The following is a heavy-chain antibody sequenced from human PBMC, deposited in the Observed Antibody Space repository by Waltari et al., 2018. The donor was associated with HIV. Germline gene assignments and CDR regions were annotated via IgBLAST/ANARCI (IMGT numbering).Heavy chain of an antibody. V-gene: IGHV5-51*03. CDR2: IYPVDSDT. J-gene: IGHJ3*02. CDR3: ARLFYYDTTGYINNAFDI. D-gene: IGHD3-22*01. Sequence: EVQLVQSGAEVRKSGESLKISCKASGYTFTNSWTACFPQMSGEGLEWMGIIYPVDSDTRYNPSFEGQITISADKSLATAYLEWSNLNASDAAIYYCARLFYYDTTGYINNAFDIWGQGTVVTVS. CDR1: GYTFTNSW.